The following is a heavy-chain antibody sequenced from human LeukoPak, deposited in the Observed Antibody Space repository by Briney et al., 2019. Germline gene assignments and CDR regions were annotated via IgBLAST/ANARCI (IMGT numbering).Heavy chain of an antibody. CDR2: IYHSGST. J-gene: IGHJ4*02. CDR3: ARVTLATTGYYFDY. D-gene: IGHD4-17*01. V-gene: IGHV4-38-2*02. CDR1: GYSISSGYY. Sequence: PSETLSLTCTVSGYSISSGYYWGWIRQPPGKGLEWIGSIYHSGSTYYNPSLRSRVTISVDTSKNQFSLKLSSVTAADTAVYYCARVTLATTGYYFDYWGQGTLVTVSS.